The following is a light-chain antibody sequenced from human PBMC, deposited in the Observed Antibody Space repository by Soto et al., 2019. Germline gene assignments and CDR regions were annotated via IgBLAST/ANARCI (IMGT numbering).Light chain of an antibody. CDR3: SSYAGDAAGSRVI. CDR1: SSNIGSNT. V-gene: IGLV1-44*01. Sequence: QSVLTQPPSASGTPGQRVTISCSGSSSNIGSNTVSWYQQLPQRAPKLLIFSNNQRPSGVPDRFSGSKSGTSASLAISGLQSEDEADYYCSSYAGDAAGSRVIFGGGTKLTVL. CDR2: SNN. J-gene: IGLJ2*01.